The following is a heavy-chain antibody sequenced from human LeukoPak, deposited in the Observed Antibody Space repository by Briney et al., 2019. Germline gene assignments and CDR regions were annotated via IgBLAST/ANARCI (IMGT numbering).Heavy chain of an antibody. D-gene: IGHD3-10*01. CDR2: IGANSAI. Sequence: GESLTLSCAASGFTFSDYSMNWVRQAPGRGLEWVSYIGANSAIYYADSVKGRFTISRDNAQNSLSLQMNSLRDDDTAVYYCAREGYYGAFDIWGQGTVVTVSS. V-gene: IGHV3-48*02. CDR1: GFTFSDYS. CDR3: AREGYYGAFDI. J-gene: IGHJ3*02.